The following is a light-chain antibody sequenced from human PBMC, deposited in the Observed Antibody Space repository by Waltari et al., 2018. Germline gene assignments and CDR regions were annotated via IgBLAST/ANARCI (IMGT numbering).Light chain of an antibody. CDR1: NIGSKS. CDR3: LVWHSTTDHHGV. V-gene: IGLV3-21*04. Sequence: SYVVTQSPSVSVAPGETARITCGGDNIGSKSVHWYKQRPGQAPVRVSAYDSDRPAGITERFSGSNSGNTATLTISWVEADDEADYYCLVWHSTTDHHGVFGGGTKLTVL. CDR2: YDS. J-gene: IGLJ2*01.